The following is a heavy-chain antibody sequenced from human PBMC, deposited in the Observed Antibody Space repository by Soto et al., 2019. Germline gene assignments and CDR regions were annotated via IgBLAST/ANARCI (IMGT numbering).Heavy chain of an antibody. CDR2: IYYIGST. Sequence: KPAETLSLTCTVSGGSISSGVYYWSWMRHHPGKGLEWIGYIYYIGSTYYNPSLKSRVTISVDTSKNQFSMKLSSVTAADTAVYYCARDLDQPSYYGMDVWGQGTTVTVPS. V-gene: IGHV4-31*03. CDR1: GGSISSGVYY. D-gene: IGHD2-2*01. CDR3: ARDLDQPSYYGMDV. J-gene: IGHJ6*02.